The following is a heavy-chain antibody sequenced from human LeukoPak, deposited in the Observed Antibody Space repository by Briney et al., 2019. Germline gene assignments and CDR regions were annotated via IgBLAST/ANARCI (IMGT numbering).Heavy chain of an antibody. J-gene: IGHJ4*02. V-gene: IGHV1-2*02. D-gene: IGHD1-26*01. CDR2: INPNSGGT. CDR3: ASSGWELLLDY. CDR1: GYSLSDHY. Sequence: ASVKVSCKASGYSLSDHYMHWVRQAPGQGLEWMGWINPNSGGTNYAQKFQGRVTMTRDTSISTAYMELSRLRSDDTAVYYCASSGWELLLDYWGQGTLVTVSS.